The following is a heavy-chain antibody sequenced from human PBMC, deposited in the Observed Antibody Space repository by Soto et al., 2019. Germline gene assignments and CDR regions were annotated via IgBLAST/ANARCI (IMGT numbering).Heavy chain of an antibody. CDR1: GFTFSSYA. D-gene: IGHD2-15*01. CDR3: AKDRPDIVVVVAAANY. V-gene: IGHV3-23*01. CDR2: ISGSGGST. Sequence: GGSLRLSCAASGFTFSSYAMSWVRQAPGKGLEWVSAISGSGGSTYYADSVKGRFTISRDNSKNTLYLQMNSLRAEDTAVYYCAKDRPDIVVVVAAANYWRQGTLVTVSS. J-gene: IGHJ4*02.